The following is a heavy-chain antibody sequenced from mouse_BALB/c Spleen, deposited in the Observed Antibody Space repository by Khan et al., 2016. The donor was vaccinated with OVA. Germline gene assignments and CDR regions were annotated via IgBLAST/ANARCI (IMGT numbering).Heavy chain of an antibody. CDR3: ARVYRSDFGY. CDR1: GYSFTGYF. J-gene: IGHJ2*01. Sequence: VQLQQSGPELVKPGASVKISCKASGYSFTGYFMNWVMQSHGKSLEWIGRINPHIGETLYNPKFKGKATLTVAESSSTAQMELRSLASEDSAVYYCARVYRSDFGYWGQGTTLTVSS. V-gene: IGHV1-20*02. CDR2: INPHIGET. D-gene: IGHD1-1*01.